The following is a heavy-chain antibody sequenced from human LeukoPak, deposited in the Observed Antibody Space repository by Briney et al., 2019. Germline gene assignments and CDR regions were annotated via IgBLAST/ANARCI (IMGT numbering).Heavy chain of an antibody. Sequence: PGGSLRLSCAVSGFTFSNYWMNWFRQAPGKGLEWAASIGQDGGEKSYVDSVKGRFTISRDNTKNSLYLQMSSLRAEDTAVYYCARDGTAAGLYFDLWGQGTLVTVSS. V-gene: IGHV3-7*01. CDR1: GFTFSNYW. D-gene: IGHD6-13*01. J-gene: IGHJ4*01. CDR2: IGQDGGEK. CDR3: ARDGTAAGLYFDL.